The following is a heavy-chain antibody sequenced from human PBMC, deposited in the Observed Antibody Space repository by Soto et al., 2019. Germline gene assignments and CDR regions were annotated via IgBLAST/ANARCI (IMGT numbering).Heavy chain of an antibody. D-gene: IGHD2-21*02. CDR2: IYYSGST. Sequence: SETLSLTCTVAGGSISSYYWSWIRQPPGKGLEWIGYIYYSGSTNYNPSLKSRVTISVDTSKNQFSLKLSSVTAADTAVYYCARVEAYCGGDCWNYYYGMDVWGQGTTVTVSS. CDR3: ARVEAYCGGDCWNYYYGMDV. CDR1: GGSISSYY. J-gene: IGHJ6*02. V-gene: IGHV4-59*01.